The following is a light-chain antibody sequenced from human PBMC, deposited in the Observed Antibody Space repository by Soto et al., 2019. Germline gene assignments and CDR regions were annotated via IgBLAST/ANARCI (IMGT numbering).Light chain of an antibody. CDR2: GAS. CDR3: QQYGSSHPYT. V-gene: IGKV3-20*01. Sequence: EIVLTQSPGTLSLSPGERATLSCRASQSVSSNYLAWYQQKPGQAPRLLILGASSMPTGIPDRFSGSGSGTDFTLTLSRLEPEDFAVYYCQQYGSSHPYTFGQGTKLEIK. CDR1: QSVSSNY. J-gene: IGKJ2*01.